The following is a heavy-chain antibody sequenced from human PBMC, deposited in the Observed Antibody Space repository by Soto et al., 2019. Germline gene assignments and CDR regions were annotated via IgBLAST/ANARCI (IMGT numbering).Heavy chain of an antibody. CDR1: GGSISSYY. CDR3: ASAYYDFWSGYYRSYYYYYMDV. CDR2: IYYSGST. Sequence: SSATLSLICTVSGGSISSYYWSWIRQPPGKGLEWIGCIYYSGSTNYNPSLKSRVTISVDTSKNQFSLKLSSVTAADTAVYYCASAYYDFWSGYYRSYYYYYMDVWGKGTTVT. V-gene: IGHV4-59*08. D-gene: IGHD3-3*01. J-gene: IGHJ6*03.